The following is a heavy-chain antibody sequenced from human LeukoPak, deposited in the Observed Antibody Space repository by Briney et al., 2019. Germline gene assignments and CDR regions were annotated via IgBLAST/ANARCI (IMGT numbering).Heavy chain of an antibody. CDR3: ARASNYSDVLY. D-gene: IGHD3-22*01. Sequence: SETLSLTCTVSGASISSSSYYWGWIRQPPGKGLEWIGTIYYTGSTYYNPSLKTRVTISIDTSKNQFSLRLSSVTAADTAVYFCARASNYSDVLYWGQGTLVTVSS. CDR1: GASISSSSYY. CDR2: IYYTGST. V-gene: IGHV4-39*01. J-gene: IGHJ4*02.